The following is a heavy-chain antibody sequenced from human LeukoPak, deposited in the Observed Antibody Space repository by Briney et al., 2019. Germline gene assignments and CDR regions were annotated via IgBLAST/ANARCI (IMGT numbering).Heavy chain of an antibody. CDR3: AREDYDSSGYAA. Sequence: SETLSLTCAVYGGSFSGYYWSWIRQPPGKGLEWIGEINHSGSTNYNPSLKSRVTISVDTSKNQFSLKLSSVTAADTAVYYCAREDYDSSGYAAWGQGTLVTVSS. D-gene: IGHD3-22*01. CDR2: INHSGST. CDR1: GGSFSGYY. J-gene: IGHJ5*02. V-gene: IGHV4-34*01.